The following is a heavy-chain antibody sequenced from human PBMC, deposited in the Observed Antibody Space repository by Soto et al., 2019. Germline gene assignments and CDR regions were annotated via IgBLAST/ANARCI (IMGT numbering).Heavy chain of an antibody. J-gene: IGHJ6*02. V-gene: IGHV3-30*18. D-gene: IGHD3-9*01. CDR2: ISYDGSNK. CDR1: GFTFSSYG. CDR3: AKDWDYDILTGYYLAV. Sequence: GSLRLSCAASGFTFSSYGMHWVRQAPGKGLEWVAVISYDGSNKYYADSVKGRFTISRDNSKNTLYLQMNSLRAEDTAVYYCAKDWDYDILTGYYLAVWGQGTTVTVSS.